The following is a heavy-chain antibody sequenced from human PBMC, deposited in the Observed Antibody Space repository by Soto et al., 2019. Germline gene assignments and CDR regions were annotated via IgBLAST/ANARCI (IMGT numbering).Heavy chain of an antibody. CDR2: INAGNGNT. CDR1: GYTFTSYA. V-gene: IGHV1-3*01. J-gene: IGHJ4*02. D-gene: IGHD1-20*01. Sequence: ASVKVSCKASGYTFTSYAMHWVRQAPGQRLEWMGWINAGNGNTKYSQKFQGRVTITRDTSASTAYMELSSLRSEDTAVYSCARGITLPTPLDYWGQGTLVPVSS. CDR3: ARGITLPTPLDY.